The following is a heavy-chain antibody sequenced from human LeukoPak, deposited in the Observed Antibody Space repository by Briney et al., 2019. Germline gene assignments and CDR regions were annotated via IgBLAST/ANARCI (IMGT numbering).Heavy chain of an antibody. CDR1: GFTFSSYS. D-gene: IGHD3-10*01. V-gene: IGHV3-74*01. Sequence: GSLRLSCAASGFTFSSYSMNWVRQAPGKGLVWVARINTNGSPTQYADSVKGRFTISRDNAKTTLYLQMNSLRDEDTAVYYCAGDLISGSGSLGYWGQGTLVTVSS. J-gene: IGHJ4*02. CDR3: AGDLISGSGSLGY. CDR2: INTNGSPT.